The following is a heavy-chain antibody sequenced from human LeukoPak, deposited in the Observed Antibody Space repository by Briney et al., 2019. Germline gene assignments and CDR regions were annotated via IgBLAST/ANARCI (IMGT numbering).Heavy chain of an antibody. J-gene: IGHJ4*02. Sequence: GASVKVSCKVSGYTLTELSMHWVRQAPGKGLEWMGGFDPEDGETIYAQKFQGRVTMTEDTSTDTAYMELSSLRSEDTAVYYCATGGLVGYSYGSGYFDYWGQGTLVTVSS. D-gene: IGHD5-18*01. CDR1: GYTLTELS. CDR3: ATGGLVGYSYGSGYFDY. V-gene: IGHV1-24*01. CDR2: FDPEDGET.